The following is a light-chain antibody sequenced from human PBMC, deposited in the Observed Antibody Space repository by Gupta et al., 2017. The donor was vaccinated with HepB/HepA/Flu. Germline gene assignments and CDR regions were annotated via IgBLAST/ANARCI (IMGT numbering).Light chain of an antibody. Sequence: DIQMTQSPSSLPASIGDRVTITCQASQDSSNSLNWYQQKPGKAPNLLIYDASKLQRGVPSRFSGRGSGTDFSFTISSLQPEDIATYYCQQYDELPPLFTFGPGTKVDMK. CDR3: QQYDELPPLFT. CDR2: DAS. J-gene: IGKJ3*01. V-gene: IGKV1-33*01. CDR1: QDSSNS.